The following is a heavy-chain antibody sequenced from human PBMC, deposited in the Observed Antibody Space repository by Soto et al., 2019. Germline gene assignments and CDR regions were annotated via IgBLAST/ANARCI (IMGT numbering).Heavy chain of an antibody. D-gene: IGHD6-13*01. CDR1: GDSISGSPYF. V-gene: IGHV4-39*01. CDR3: ARLPAAVPHY. J-gene: IGHJ4*02. Sequence: QVQLQESGPGLVMPSETLSLTCTVSGDSISGSPYFWGWIRQPPGKRLEWIGSIFYDGYTLYTPSLKRRVTISVDTSKNQFSLKLTSVAAAAPAISFCARLPAAVPHYWGQGILVTVSS. CDR2: IFYDGYT.